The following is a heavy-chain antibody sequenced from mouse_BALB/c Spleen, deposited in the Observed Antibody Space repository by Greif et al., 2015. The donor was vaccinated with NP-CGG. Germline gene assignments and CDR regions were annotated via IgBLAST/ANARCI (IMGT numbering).Heavy chain of an antibody. J-gene: IGHJ2*01. V-gene: IGHV3-6*02. CDR1: GYSITSGYY. CDR2: ISYDGSN. Sequence: EVQLVESGPGLVKPSQSLSLTCSVTGYSITSGYYWNWIRQFPGNKLEWMGYISYDGSNNYNPSLKNRISITRDTSKNQFFLKLNSVTTEDTATYYCAREGDYYGSSSDYFDYWGQGTTLAVSS. D-gene: IGHD1-1*01. CDR3: AREGDYYGSSSDYFDY.